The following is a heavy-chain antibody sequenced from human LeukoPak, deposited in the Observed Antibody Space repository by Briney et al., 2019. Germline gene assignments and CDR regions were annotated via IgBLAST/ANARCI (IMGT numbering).Heavy chain of an antibody. Sequence: GGSLRLSCVASGFTFSNYAMTWVRQAPGKGLEWVSGISGSGGSAYYADSVKGRFTISRDNSKNTLYLQMNSLRAEDTAVYYCAKGGLLGIAAAGNRFDYWGQGTLVTVSS. CDR2: ISGSGGSA. CDR3: AKGGLLGIAAAGNRFDY. J-gene: IGHJ4*02. D-gene: IGHD6-13*01. V-gene: IGHV3-23*01. CDR1: GFTFSNYA.